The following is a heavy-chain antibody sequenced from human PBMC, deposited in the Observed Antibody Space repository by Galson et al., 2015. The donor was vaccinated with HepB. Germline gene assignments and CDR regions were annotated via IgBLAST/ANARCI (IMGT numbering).Heavy chain of an antibody. D-gene: IGHD6-19*01. CDR1: GFTFSSYW. CDR3: ARDGLGSHDYRREGANIAVASWGNPYYYGMDV. Sequence: SLRLSCAASGFTFSSYWMSWVRQAPGKGLEWVANIKQDGSEKYYVDSVKGRFTISRDNAKNSLYLQMNSLRAEDTAVYYCARDGLGSHDYRREGANIAVASWGNPYYYGMDVWGRGTTVTVSS. V-gene: IGHV3-7*03. CDR2: IKQDGSEK. J-gene: IGHJ6*02.